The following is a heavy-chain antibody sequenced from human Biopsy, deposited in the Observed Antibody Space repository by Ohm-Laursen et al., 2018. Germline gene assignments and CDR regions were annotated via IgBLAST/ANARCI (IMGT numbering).Heavy chain of an antibody. CDR1: RFTFSDYF. D-gene: IGHD6-19*01. CDR2: ISSSGITA. Sequence: SLRLPCAASRFTFSDYFMSWIRQAPGKGLEWVSYISSSGITAHYADSVKGRFTISRDNAKNSLYLQMNSLRAEDTAIYYCARSGWNFEFDSWGKGTLVAVSS. V-gene: IGHV3-11*01. J-gene: IGHJ4*02. CDR3: ARSGWNFEFDS.